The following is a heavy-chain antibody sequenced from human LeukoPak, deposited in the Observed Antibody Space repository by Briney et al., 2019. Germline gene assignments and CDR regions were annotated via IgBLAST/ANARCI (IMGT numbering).Heavy chain of an antibody. Sequence: SQTLSLTCTVSGGSISSGGDYWSWIRQHPGKGLEWIGYIYYSGSTYYNPSLKSRVTISVDTSKNQFSLKLSSVTAADTAVYYCARVMGDGWFGELFYYFDYWGQGTLVTVSS. J-gene: IGHJ4*02. CDR1: GGSISSGGDY. CDR3: ARVMGDGWFGELFYYFDY. CDR2: IYYSGST. D-gene: IGHD3-10*01. V-gene: IGHV4-31*03.